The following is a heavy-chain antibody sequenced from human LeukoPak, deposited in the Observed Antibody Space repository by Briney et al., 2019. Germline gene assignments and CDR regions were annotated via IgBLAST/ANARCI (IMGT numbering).Heavy chain of an antibody. J-gene: IGHJ4*02. Sequence: PGRSLRLSCAASGFTFDDYAMHWVRQAPGKGLEWVSGISWNSGSIGYADSVKGRFTISRDNSKNTLYLQMNSLRAEDTAVYYCAKDRGSGQLKYYFDYWGQGTLVTVSS. D-gene: IGHD2-15*01. CDR3: AKDRGSGQLKYYFDY. CDR2: ISWNSGSI. V-gene: IGHV3-9*01. CDR1: GFTFDDYA.